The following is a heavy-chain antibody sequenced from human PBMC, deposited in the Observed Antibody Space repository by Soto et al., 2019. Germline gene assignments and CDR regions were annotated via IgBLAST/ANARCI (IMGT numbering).Heavy chain of an antibody. J-gene: IGHJ1*01. CDR3: TTARPIVVMRSAEYFQN. V-gene: IGHV3-15*01. CDR1: GVTIRNPW. Sequence: GPQRHCNTASGVTIRNPWISRVSQTPGKGLEWVGRIKSKTDGGTTDYAAPVKGRFTISRDDSKNTLYLQMNSLKTEDTAVYYCTTARPIVVMRSAEYFQNWGQGTLVTVSS. CDR2: IKSKTDGGTT. D-gene: IGHD2-8*01.